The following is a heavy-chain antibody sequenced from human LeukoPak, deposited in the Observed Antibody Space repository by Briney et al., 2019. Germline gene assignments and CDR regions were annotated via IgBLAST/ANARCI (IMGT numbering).Heavy chain of an antibody. J-gene: IGHJ6*03. CDR1: GGSFSGYY. V-gene: IGHV4-34*01. Sequence: SETLSLTCAVYGGSFSGYYWSWIRQPPGKGLEWIGEINHSGSTNYNPSLKSRVTISVDTSKNQFSLKLSSVTAADTAVYYCGRLTHYYYYMDVWGRGTTVTVSS. CDR3: GRLTHYYYYMDV. CDR2: INHSGST. D-gene: IGHD6-25*01.